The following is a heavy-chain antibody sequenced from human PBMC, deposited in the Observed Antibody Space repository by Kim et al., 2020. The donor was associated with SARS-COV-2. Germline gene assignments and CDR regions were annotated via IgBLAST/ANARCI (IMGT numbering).Heavy chain of an antibody. J-gene: IGHJ6*02. CDR2: IYYSGST. Sequence: SETLSLTCTVSGGSISSYYWSWIRQPPGKGLEWIGYIYYSGSTNYNPSLKSRVTISVDTSKNQFSLKLSSVTAADTAVYYCARADSSSWYIPRRHNYYYGTDVRVRGTTVTDSS. CDR3: ARADSSSWYIPRRHNYYYGTDV. V-gene: IGHV4-59*01. D-gene: IGHD6-13*01. CDR1: GGSISSYY.